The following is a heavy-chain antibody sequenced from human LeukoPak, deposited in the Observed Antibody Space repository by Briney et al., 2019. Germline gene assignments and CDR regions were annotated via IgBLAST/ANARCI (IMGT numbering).Heavy chain of an antibody. D-gene: IGHD5-18*01. J-gene: IGHJ4*02. Sequence: PSGTLSLTCTVSGGSISSSSAYWGWIRQPPGKGLEWIGSIYYSKNTYYNPSLKSRVTISADTSKNQFSLTLGSVSATDTAVYYCVSPRGFSYGYFDYWGQGTLVTVSS. CDR3: VSPRGFSYGYFDY. V-gene: IGHV4-39*01. CDR2: IYYSKNT. CDR1: GGSISSSSAY.